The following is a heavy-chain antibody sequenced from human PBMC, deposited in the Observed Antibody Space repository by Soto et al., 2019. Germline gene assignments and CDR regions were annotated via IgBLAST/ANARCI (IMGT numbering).Heavy chain of an antibody. D-gene: IGHD2-2*01. J-gene: IGHJ6*02. CDR3: ARVVVPAARSYYYYYGMDV. CDR1: GGTFSSYA. Sequence: SVKVSCKASGGTFSSYAISWVRQAPGQGLEWMGGIIPIFGTANYAQKFQGRVTITADESTSTAYMELSSLRSEDTAVYYCARVVVPAARSYYYYYGMDVWGQGATVTVSS. CDR2: IIPIFGTA. V-gene: IGHV1-69*13.